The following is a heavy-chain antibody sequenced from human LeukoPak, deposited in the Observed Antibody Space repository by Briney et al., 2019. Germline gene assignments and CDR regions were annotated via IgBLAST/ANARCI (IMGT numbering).Heavy chain of an antibody. D-gene: IGHD5-24*01. CDR1: GNRFTNYW. CDR2: IYSGDSVT. Sequence: GESLKIFCKGSGNRFTNYWNGRGRQMPGKGLELMVIIYSGDSVTRYSPSFEGQVTVSADKSISTTYLPRNSLKTSDPAMYYLAGGGIIDGYNFFDYWGQGTLVTVSS. J-gene: IGHJ4*02. CDR3: AGGGIIDGYNFFDY. V-gene: IGHV5-51*01.